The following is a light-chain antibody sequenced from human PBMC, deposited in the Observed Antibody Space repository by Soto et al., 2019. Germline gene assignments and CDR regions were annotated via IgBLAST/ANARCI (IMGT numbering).Light chain of an antibody. J-gene: IGKJ1*01. CDR3: QEYHSYPWT. CDR2: DAS. CDR1: QTISTW. V-gene: IGKV1-5*01. Sequence: DIQMTQSPSTLSASVGDRVTITCRASQTISTWLAWYQQKPGKAPKLLIFDASALNSGVPSRISGSGSGTKFTLTIHSLQADDFATYYCQEYHSYPWTFGQGTKVEIK.